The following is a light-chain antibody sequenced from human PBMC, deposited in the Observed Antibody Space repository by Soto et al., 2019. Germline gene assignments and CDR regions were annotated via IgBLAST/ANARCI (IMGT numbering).Light chain of an antibody. V-gene: IGLV2-14*01. CDR2: DVN. Sequence: QSALTQPASVSGSPGQSIAISCTGTSSDVGYYNYVSWYQQHPGKAPNVMIYDVNNRPSGVPDRFSGSKSGNTASLTISGLQAEDEADHYCSSYTSSSTYVFGTGTKLTVL. CDR1: SSDVGYYNY. CDR3: SSYTSSSTYV. J-gene: IGLJ1*01.